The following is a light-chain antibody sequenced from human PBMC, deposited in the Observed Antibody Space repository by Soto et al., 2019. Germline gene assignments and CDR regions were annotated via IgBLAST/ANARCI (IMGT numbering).Light chain of an antibody. CDR2: GAS. J-gene: IGKJ1*01. V-gene: IGKV3-20*01. CDR1: QSVTSSY. CDR3: LHQGA. Sequence: EIVLTQSPGTLSLSPGERATLSCRASQSVTSSYLAWYQQKPGQAPRLLIYGASSRATGIPDRFSGGGSGTDFTLTISRLEPADFAVCFCLHQGAFGQGTKVDIK.